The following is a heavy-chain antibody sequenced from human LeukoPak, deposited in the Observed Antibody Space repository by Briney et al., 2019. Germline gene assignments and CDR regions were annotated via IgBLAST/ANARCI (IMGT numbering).Heavy chain of an antibody. CDR1: GFTFSSYS. J-gene: IGHJ4*02. V-gene: IGHV3-21*01. D-gene: IGHD3-3*01. CDR2: ISISSSYI. CDR3: GGSYDDFWSGYSFDY. Sequence: GGSLSLSCAASGFTFSSYSMNWVRQAPGKGLVGVLSISISSSYIYYADSVKGRFTISRDNAKNSLYLKMNSLNAKDTAVYYCGGSYDDFWSGYSFDYWGQRALVTVS.